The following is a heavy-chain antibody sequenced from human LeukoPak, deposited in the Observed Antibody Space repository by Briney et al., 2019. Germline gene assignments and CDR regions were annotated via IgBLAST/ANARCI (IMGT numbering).Heavy chain of an antibody. D-gene: IGHD3-10*01. CDR2: IYYRGST. J-gene: IGHJ4*02. Sequence: SETLSLTCTVSGGSISSGIYYWAWIRQPPGKGLEWIGSIYYRGSTYYNPSLKSRVTLSVDTSKNQFSLNLTSVTAADTAVYYCAREPTMVRGASYFDYWGQGTLVTVSS. CDR1: GGSISSGIYY. V-gene: IGHV4-39*07. CDR3: AREPTMVRGASYFDY.